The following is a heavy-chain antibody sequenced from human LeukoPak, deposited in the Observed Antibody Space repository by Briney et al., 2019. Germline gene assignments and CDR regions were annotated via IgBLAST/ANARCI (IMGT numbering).Heavy chain of an antibody. V-gene: IGHV1-2*02. J-gene: IGHJ4*02. CDR2: INPNSGGT. Sequence: ASVKVSCKASGYTFTDYAVHWVRQAPGQGLEWMGWINPNSGGTNYAQKFQGRVTMTRDTSISTAYMELSRLRSDDTAVYYCARDREGYCSSTSCYTGDYWGQGTLVTVSS. CDR3: ARDREGYCSSTSCYTGDY. CDR1: GYTFTDYA. D-gene: IGHD2-2*02.